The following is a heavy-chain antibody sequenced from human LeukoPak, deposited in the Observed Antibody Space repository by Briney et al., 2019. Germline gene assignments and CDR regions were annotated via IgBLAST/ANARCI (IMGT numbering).Heavy chain of an antibody. CDR3: ARDHGDSVGWFDP. V-gene: IGHV3-30-3*01. J-gene: IGHJ5*02. Sequence: PGRSLTLSCAASGFTFSSNAMHWVRQAPGKGLEWAAVISHDGSDKHYADSVKGRFTISRDNSKRTLYLQMNSLSIEDTAVYHCARDHGDSVGWFDPFGQGTLVTVSS. CDR1: GFTFSSNA. CDR2: ISHDGSDK. D-gene: IGHD4-17*01.